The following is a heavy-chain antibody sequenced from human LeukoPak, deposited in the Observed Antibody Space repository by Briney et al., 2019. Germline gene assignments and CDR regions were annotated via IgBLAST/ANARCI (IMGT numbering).Heavy chain of an antibody. CDR1: Y. CDR2: INHSGST. D-gene: IGHD3-10*01. CDR3: ARGPLWFGY. Sequence: YWSWIRQPPGKGLEWIGEINHSGSTNYNPSLKSRVTISVDTSKNQFSLKLSSVTAADTAVYYCARGPLWFGYWGQGTLVTVSS. V-gene: IGHV4-34*01. J-gene: IGHJ4*02.